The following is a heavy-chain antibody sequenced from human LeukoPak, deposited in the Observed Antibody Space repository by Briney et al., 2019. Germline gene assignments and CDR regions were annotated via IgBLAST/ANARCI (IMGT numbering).Heavy chain of an antibody. Sequence: GGSLRLSCAASGFTFSSYAMSWVRQAPGKVLEWVSAISGSGGSTYYADSVKGRFTISRDNSKNTLYLQMNSLRAEDTAVYYCAKDVSPSYCSSTSCYNYYYYYMDVWGKGTTVTVSS. V-gene: IGHV3-23*01. J-gene: IGHJ6*03. D-gene: IGHD2-2*02. CDR2: ISGSGGST. CDR3: AKDVSPSYCSSTSCYNYYYYYMDV. CDR1: GFTFSSYA.